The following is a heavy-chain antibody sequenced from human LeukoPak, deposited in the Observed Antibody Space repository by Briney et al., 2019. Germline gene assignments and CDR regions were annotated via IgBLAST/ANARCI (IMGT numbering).Heavy chain of an antibody. D-gene: IGHD2-2*02. Sequence: SETLSLTCAVYGGSFSGYYWSWIRQAPGKGLEWLGEIKHSGSTNYNPSLKSRVTISVDTSVNQFSLSLSSVTAADTAVYYCARVVWDGVIAVEPSATPGSIDYWGQGNLVTVSS. CDR2: IKHSGST. CDR1: GGSFSGYY. J-gene: IGHJ4*02. V-gene: IGHV4-34*01. CDR3: ARVVWDGVIAVEPSATPGSIDY.